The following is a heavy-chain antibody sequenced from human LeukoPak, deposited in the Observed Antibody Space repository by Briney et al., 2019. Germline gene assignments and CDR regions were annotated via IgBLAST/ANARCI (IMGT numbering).Heavy chain of an antibody. CDR1: GFTFSNYA. V-gene: IGHV3-30*04. J-gene: IGHJ6*04. Sequence: GGSLRLSCAASGFTFSNYAMHWVRQAPGKGLEWVAVISYDGHNKYVDPVKGRFTISRDNSKNTLYLQIYSLTTDDTAVYYCARDSPLGGCTSSSCYTSYYYAMDVWGKGTTVTVSS. CDR3: ARDSPLGGCTSSSCYTSYYYAMDV. D-gene: IGHD2-2*02. CDR2: ISYDGHNK.